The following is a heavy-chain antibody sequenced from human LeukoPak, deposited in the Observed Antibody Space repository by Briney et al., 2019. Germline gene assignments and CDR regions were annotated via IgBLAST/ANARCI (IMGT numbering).Heavy chain of an antibody. D-gene: IGHD6-19*01. V-gene: IGHV4-34*01. J-gene: IGHJ4*02. CDR1: GGSFSGYY. CDR3: ARGFTGYSSGWYFDY. Sequence: PSETLSLTCAVYGGSFSGYYWSWIRQPPGKGLEWIGEINHSGSTNYNPSLKSRVTISVDTSKNQFSLKLSSVTAADTAVYYCARGFTGYSSGWYFDYWGQGTLVTVSS. CDR2: INHSGST.